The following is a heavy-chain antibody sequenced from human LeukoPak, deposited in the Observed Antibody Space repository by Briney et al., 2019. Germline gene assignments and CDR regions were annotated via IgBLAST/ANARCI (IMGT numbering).Heavy chain of an antibody. Sequence: GGSLRLSCAASGFTFSSYAMHWVRQAPGKGLEWVAFIRYDGINKNYADSVKGRFTISRDNSKNTLNLQMTSLRTDDTAVYYCAKDCTAFSTSCFDDWGQGTLVTVSS. V-gene: IGHV3-30*02. CDR1: GFTFSSYA. CDR2: IRYDGINK. D-gene: IGHD2-2*01. CDR3: AKDCTAFSTSCFDD. J-gene: IGHJ4*02.